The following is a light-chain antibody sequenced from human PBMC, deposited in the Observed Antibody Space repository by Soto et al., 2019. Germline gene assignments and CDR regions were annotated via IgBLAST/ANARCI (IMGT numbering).Light chain of an antibody. J-gene: IGKJ4*01. V-gene: IGKV3-11*01. Sequence: EIVLTQSPATLSLSPGERATLSCRASQSVGTYFAWYQQKPGQAPRLLIYDSSNRATGIPARFSGSGSGTDFTLTISSLEPEDCAVYYCQQRSDWRSTFGGGTKVEIK. CDR1: QSVGTY. CDR3: QQRSDWRST. CDR2: DSS.